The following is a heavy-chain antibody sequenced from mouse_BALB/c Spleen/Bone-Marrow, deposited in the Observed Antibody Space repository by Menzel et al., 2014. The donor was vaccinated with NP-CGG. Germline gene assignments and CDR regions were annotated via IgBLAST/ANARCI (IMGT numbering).Heavy chain of an antibody. V-gene: IGHV1S81*02. Sequence: VKLVESGAELVKPGASVKLSCKASGYTFTSYYMYWVKQRPGQGLEWFGEINPSNGGTNFNEKFKNKATLTVDKSSSTAYMQLSSLTSEDSAVYYCSRGRRDALDYWGQGTSVTASS. CDR1: GYTFTSYY. CDR3: SRGRRDALDY. J-gene: IGHJ4*01. CDR2: INPSNGGT.